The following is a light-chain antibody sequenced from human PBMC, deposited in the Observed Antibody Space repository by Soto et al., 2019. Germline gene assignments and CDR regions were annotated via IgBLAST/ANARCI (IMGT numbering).Light chain of an antibody. V-gene: IGKV4-1*01. CDR1: QSVLYSSNNKNY. CDR3: QQCYSTPYT. Sequence: DIAMTQSPDSLAVSLGERATINCKSSQSVLYSSNNKNYLVWYQQKPGQPPKLLIYWASTRESGVPDRFSGSGSGTDFTLTISSLQAEDVAVYYCQQCYSTPYTFGQGTKLEI. CDR2: WAS. J-gene: IGKJ2*01.